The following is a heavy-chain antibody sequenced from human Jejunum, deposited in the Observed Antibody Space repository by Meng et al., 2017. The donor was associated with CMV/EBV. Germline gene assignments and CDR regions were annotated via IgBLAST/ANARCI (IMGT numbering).Heavy chain of an antibody. CDR3: TRHSIVVVPAAGFDP. Sequence: GFTVTINYMNWVRQAPGKGLEWVSVIYSDGSTYYADSVKGRFSISRDNSKNTLYLQMNSLRAEDTAVYYCTRHSIVVVPAAGFDPWGQGTLVTVSS. CDR2: IYSDGST. V-gene: IGHV3-53*01. CDR1: GFTVTINY. D-gene: IGHD2-2*01. J-gene: IGHJ5*02.